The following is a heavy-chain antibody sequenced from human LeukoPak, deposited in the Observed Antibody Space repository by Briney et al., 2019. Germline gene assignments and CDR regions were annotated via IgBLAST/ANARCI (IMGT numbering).Heavy chain of an antibody. J-gene: IGHJ6*03. Sequence: ASVKVSCKASGYTFTGYYMHWVRQAPGQGLEWMGWINPNSGGTNYAQKFQGRVTMTRDTSISTAYMELSRLRSDDTAVYYCARVTKGYDFWSGYLYYYYYYMDVWGKGTTVTVSS. CDR3: ARVTKGYDFWSGYLYYYYYYMDV. CDR2: INPNSGGT. V-gene: IGHV1-2*02. D-gene: IGHD3-3*01. CDR1: GYTFTGYY.